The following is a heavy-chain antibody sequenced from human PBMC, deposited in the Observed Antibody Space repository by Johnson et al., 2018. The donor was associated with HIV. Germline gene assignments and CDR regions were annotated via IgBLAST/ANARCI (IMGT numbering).Heavy chain of an antibody. CDR2: ISGSGHST. J-gene: IGHJ3*02. D-gene: IGHD4-23*01. V-gene: IGHV3-23*04. CDR1: GFTFSSYA. CDR3: ARSEVTAPSPPAGAFDI. Sequence: VQLVESGGGLVQPGGSLRLSCAASGFTFSSYAMSWVRQAPGKGLEWVSAISGSGHSTYYADSVKGRFTNSRDNSKNSLYLQMNSLRAEDTAVYYCARSEVTAPSPPAGAFDIWGQGTMVTVSS.